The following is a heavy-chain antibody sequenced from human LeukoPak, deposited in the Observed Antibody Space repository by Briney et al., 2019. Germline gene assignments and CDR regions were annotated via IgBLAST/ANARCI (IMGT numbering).Heavy chain of an antibody. CDR2: INAGTGNT. D-gene: IGHD3-10*01. V-gene: IGHV1-3*03. CDR1: GGTFSSYA. Sequence: GASVKVSCKASGGTFSSYAISWVRQAPGQGLEWMGWINAGTGNTKFSQEFQGRVTFTRDTSASTAYMELTGLRSEDTAVYYCARADMVRGVSLFDYWGQGTLVTVSS. CDR3: ARADMVRGVSLFDY. J-gene: IGHJ4*02.